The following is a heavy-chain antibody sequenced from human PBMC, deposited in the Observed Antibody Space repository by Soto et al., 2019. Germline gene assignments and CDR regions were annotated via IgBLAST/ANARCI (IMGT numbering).Heavy chain of an antibody. V-gene: IGHV3-33*01. Sequence: PRLSCAASGFTFSSYGMHWVRQAPGKGLEWVAVIWYDGSNKYYADSVKGRFTISRDNSKNTLYLQMNSLRAEDTAVYYCARDLKQLALDYWGQGTLVTVSS. CDR1: GFTFSSYG. J-gene: IGHJ4*02. D-gene: IGHD6-13*01. CDR2: IWYDGSNK. CDR3: ARDLKQLALDY.